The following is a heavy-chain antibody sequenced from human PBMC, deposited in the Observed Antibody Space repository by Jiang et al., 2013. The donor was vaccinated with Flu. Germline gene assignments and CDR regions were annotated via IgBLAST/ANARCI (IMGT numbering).Heavy chain of an antibody. D-gene: IGHD2-2*01. CDR3: ATLCQKYQLLSSGCNY. V-gene: IGHV1-2*02. CDR1: GYTFTGYY. Sequence: SVKVSCKASGYTFTGYYMHWVRQAPGQGLEWMGWINPNSGGTNYAQKFQGRVTMTRDTSISTAYMELSRLRSDDTAVYYCATLCQKYQLLSSGCNYWGQGTLVTVSS. J-gene: IGHJ4*02. CDR2: INPNSGGT.